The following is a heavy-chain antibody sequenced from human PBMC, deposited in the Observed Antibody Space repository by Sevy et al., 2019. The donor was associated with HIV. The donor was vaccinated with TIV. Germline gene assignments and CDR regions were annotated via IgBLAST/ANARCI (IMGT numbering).Heavy chain of an antibody. J-gene: IGHJ6*02. CDR3: ARGGGLTDYGMDV. CDR2: MYYSWSI. D-gene: IGHD3-16*01. CDR1: DGSISPYY. Sequence: SETLSLTCAVSDGSISPYYWNWIRQPPGKGLEWIGYMYYSWSIKYNPSFKSRVTISVDMSKNQVSLNLRSVTAADTAVYYCARGGGLTDYGMDVWGQGTTVTVSS. V-gene: IGHV4-59*01.